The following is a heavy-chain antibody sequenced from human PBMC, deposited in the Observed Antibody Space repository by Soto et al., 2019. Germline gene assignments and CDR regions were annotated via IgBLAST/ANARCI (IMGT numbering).Heavy chain of an antibody. V-gene: IGHV1-3*01. J-gene: IGHJ6*02. CDR3: ARDFTVTGGEDYYYYGMDV. CDR2: INAGNGNT. Sequence: ASVKVSCKASGYTFTSYAMHWVRQAPGQRLEWMGWINAGNGNTKYSQKFQGRVTITRDTSASTAYMELSSLRSEDTAVYYCARDFTVTGGEDYYYYGMDVWGQGTTVTVSS. D-gene: IGHD4-17*01. CDR1: GYTFTSYA.